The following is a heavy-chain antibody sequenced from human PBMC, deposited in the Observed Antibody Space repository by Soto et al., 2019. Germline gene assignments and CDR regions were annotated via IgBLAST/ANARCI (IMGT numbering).Heavy chain of an antibody. V-gene: IGHV4-34*01. J-gene: IGHJ5*02. CDR3: ARGTTTIFGVVINRNWFDP. D-gene: IGHD3-3*01. CDR2: INHSGST. CDR1: GGSFSGYY. Sequence: SETLSLTCAVYGGSFSGYYWSWIRQPPGKGLEWIGEINHSGSTNYNPSLKSRVTISVDTSKNQFSLKLSSVTAADTAVYYCARGTTTIFGVVINRNWFDPWGQGNLVT.